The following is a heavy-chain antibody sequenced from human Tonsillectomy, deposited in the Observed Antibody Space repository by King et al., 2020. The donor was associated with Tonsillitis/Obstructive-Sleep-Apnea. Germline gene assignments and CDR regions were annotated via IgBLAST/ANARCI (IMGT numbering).Heavy chain of an antibody. CDR1: GFSLSNARMG. V-gene: IGHV2-26*01. CDR3: ARSLRGTAMVTSAFDI. D-gene: IGHD5-18*01. J-gene: IGHJ3*02. CDR2: IFSNDEK. Sequence: LTLKESGPVLVKPTETLTLTCTVSGFSLSNARMGVRWIRQPPGKALEWLAHIFSNDEKSYSTSLKSRLTISKDTSKSQVVLTMTNMDPVDTATYYCARSLRGTAMVTSAFDIWGQGTMVTVSS.